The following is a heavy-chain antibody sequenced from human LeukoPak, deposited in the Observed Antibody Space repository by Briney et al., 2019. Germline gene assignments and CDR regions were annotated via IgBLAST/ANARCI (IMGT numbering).Heavy chain of an antibody. J-gene: IGHJ4*02. CDR2: IRYDGSNK. Sequence: PAGSLRLSCAASGFTFSSYGMHWVRQAPGKGLEWVAFIRYDGSNKYYADSVKGRFTISRDNSKNTLYLQMNSLRAEDTAVYYCAKPAGYSSSWYPNFDYWGQGTLVTVSS. CDR3: AKPAGYSSSWYPNFDY. V-gene: IGHV3-30*02. CDR1: GFTFSSYG. D-gene: IGHD6-13*01.